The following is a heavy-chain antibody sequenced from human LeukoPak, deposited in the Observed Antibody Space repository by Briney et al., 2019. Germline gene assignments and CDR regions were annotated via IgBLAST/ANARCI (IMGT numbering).Heavy chain of an antibody. Sequence: GGSLRLSCAASGFTFDDRTMHWVRQAPGKGLEWVSLISWDGGSKYYADSVKGRFTISRDNSKNSLYLQMNSLRTEDTALYYCAKDSSTGDYYMDVWGKGTTVTVSS. CDR3: AKDSSTGDYYMDV. CDR1: GFTFDDRT. V-gene: IGHV3-43*01. D-gene: IGHD2-2*01. CDR2: ISWDGGSK. J-gene: IGHJ6*03.